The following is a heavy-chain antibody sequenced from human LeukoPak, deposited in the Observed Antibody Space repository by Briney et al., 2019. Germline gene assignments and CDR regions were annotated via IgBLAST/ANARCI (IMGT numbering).Heavy chain of an antibody. V-gene: IGHV3-48*02. Sequence: TGGSLRLPCAASGFTFSSYSMNWVRQAPGKGLEWVSYISSSSSTIYYADSVKGRFTISRDNAKNSLYLQMNSLRDEDTAVYYCARDQRAVAGSWFDPWGQGTLVTASS. D-gene: IGHD6-19*01. CDR1: GFTFSSYS. CDR2: ISSSSSTI. J-gene: IGHJ5*02. CDR3: ARDQRAVAGSWFDP.